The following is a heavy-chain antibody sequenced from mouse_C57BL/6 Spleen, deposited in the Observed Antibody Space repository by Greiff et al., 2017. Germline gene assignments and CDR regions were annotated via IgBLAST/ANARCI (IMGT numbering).Heavy chain of an antibody. J-gene: IGHJ3*01. Sequence: VQLQQSGAELVKPGASVKISCKASGYAFSSYWMNWVKQRPGKGLEWIGQIYPGDGDTKYNGKFKGKATLTADKSSSTAYMQLSSLTSEDSAVYFCARPDYDGAWFAYWGQGTLVTVSA. V-gene: IGHV1-80*01. CDR1: GYAFSSYW. CDR3: ARPDYDGAWFAY. CDR2: IYPGDGDT. D-gene: IGHD2-4*01.